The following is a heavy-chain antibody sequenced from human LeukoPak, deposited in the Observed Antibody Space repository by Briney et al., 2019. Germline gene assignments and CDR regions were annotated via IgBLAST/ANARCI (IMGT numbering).Heavy chain of an antibody. D-gene: IGHD6-13*01. J-gene: IGHJ6*03. CDR2: IRYDGSNK. CDR1: GFTFSSYG. Sequence: GGSLRLSCAASGFTFSSYGMHWVRQAPGKGLEWVAFIRYDGSNKYYADSVKGRFTISRDNSKNTLYLQMNSLRAEDTAVYYCAKGGRIAAAGKGYYYYYYMDVWGKGTTVTVSS. CDR3: AKGGRIAAAGKGYYYYYYMDV. V-gene: IGHV3-30*02.